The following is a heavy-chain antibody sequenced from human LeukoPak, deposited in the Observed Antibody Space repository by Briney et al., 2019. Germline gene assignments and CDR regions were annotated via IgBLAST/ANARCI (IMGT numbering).Heavy chain of an antibody. CDR2: ISSSGSTI. D-gene: IGHD6-13*01. CDR3: ARGYSSSWYYFDY. CDR1: AFTFSDYY. Sequence: GGSLRLSCAASAFTFSDYYMSLIRQAPGKGLEWVSYISSSGSTIYYADSVKGRFTISRDNAKNSLYLQMNSLRAEDTAVYYCARGYSSSWYYFDYWGQGTLVTVSS. J-gene: IGHJ4*02. V-gene: IGHV3-11*01.